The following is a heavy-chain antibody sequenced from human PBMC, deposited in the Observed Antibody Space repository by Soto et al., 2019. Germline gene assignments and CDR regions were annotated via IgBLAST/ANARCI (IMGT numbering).Heavy chain of an antibody. CDR2: ISSSSSYI. CDR3: ARDGSTTGTTSAFDI. Sequence: GESLKISCAASGFTFSSYSMNWVRQAPGKGLEWVSSISSSSSYIYYADSVKGRFTISRDNAKNSLYLQMNSLRAEDTAVYYCARDGSTTGTTSAFDIWGQGTMVTVSS. J-gene: IGHJ3*02. V-gene: IGHV3-21*01. CDR1: GFTFSSYS. D-gene: IGHD1-1*01.